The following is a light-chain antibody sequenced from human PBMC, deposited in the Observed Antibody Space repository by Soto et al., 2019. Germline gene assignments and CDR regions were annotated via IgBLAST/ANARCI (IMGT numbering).Light chain of an antibody. CDR2: EVI. Sequence: QSALTQPPSASGSPGQSVTISCTGTYSDVGGSNYVSWYQQHPGKAPKLVIYEVIQRPSGVPDRFSGSRSGNTASLTVSRLQAEHEADYYCSSNVVGTNLKIFGGGPKVTVL. CDR3: SSNVVGTNLKI. CDR1: YSDVGGSNY. J-gene: IGLJ2*01. V-gene: IGLV2-8*01.